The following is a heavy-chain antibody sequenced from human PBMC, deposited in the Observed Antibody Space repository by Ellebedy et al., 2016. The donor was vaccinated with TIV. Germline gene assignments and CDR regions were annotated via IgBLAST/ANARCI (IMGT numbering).Heavy chain of an antibody. V-gene: IGHV3-30*02. D-gene: IGHD3-9*01. Sequence: GGSLRLXXAASGFTFSSYGMHWVRQAPGKGLEWVAVIWYDGSNKYYADSVKGRFTISRDNSKNTLYLQMNSLRAEDTAVYYCAAGRYFDWLLWVWGQGTLVTVSS. J-gene: IGHJ4*02. CDR3: AAGRYFDWLLWV. CDR2: IWYDGSNK. CDR1: GFTFSSYG.